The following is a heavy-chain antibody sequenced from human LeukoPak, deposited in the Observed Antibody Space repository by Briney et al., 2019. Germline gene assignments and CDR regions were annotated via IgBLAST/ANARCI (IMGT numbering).Heavy chain of an antibody. CDR2: IYPADSDT. J-gene: IGHJ4*02. V-gene: IGHV5-51*01. Sequence: GESLKISCKGSGYDFSTYWIGWVRQMPGKGLEGGGIIYPADSDTRYSPSFQGHVTISADKSINTAYLQWRSLKASDTAIYYCARLIVPLGAKDYWGQGTLVTVSS. CDR3: ARLIVPLGAKDY. CDR1: GYDFSTYW. D-gene: IGHD1-26*01.